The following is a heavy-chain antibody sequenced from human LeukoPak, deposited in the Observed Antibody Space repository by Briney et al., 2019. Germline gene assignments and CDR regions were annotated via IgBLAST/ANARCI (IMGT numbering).Heavy chain of an antibody. CDR2: IWSAGSTP. CDR3: AGISGAWTYDY. D-gene: IGHD1-7*01. V-gene: IGHV3-33*08. Sequence: GGSLRLSCAASGFTFSSYGMHWVRQAPGNGLEWVAVIWSAGSTPFYTDSVKGRFTVSRDNSKNTLYLQMNSLRAEDTAVYYCAGISGAWTYDYWGQGTLVAVSS. CDR1: GFTFSSYG. J-gene: IGHJ4*02.